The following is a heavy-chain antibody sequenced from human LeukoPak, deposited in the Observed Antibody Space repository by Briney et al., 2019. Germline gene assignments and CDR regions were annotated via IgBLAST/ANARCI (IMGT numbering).Heavy chain of an antibody. V-gene: IGHV3-23*01. Sequence: GGSLRLSCAASGFTLSNHAMIWVRQAPGKGLEWVSSISGSGGSTYYADSVKGRFTISRDNSKNTLYLQMNSLRAEDTAVYYCAKDHEYDWLYEMGAFDIWGQGTMVTVSS. CDR2: ISGSGGST. D-gene: IGHD3-9*01. CDR1: GFTLSNHA. CDR3: AKDHEYDWLYEMGAFDI. J-gene: IGHJ3*02.